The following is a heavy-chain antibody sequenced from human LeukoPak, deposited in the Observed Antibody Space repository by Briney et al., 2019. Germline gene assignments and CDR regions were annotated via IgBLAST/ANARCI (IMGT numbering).Heavy chain of an antibody. Sequence: TGGSLRLSCAAPGFTFSNYNMNWVRQAPGKGLEWVSYISSSSTIYYADSVKGRFTISRDNAKNSLYLQMNSLRAEDTAVYYCASLLRLDYWGQGTLVTVSS. V-gene: IGHV3-48*01. CDR3: ASLLRLDY. D-gene: IGHD5-12*01. CDR1: GFTFSNYN. J-gene: IGHJ4*02. CDR2: ISSSSTI.